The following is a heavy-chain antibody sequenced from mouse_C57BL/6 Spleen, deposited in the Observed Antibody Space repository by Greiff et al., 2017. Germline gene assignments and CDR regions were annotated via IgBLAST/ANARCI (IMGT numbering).Heavy chain of an antibody. Sequence: EVKLLESGPGLVKPSQSLSLTCSVTGYSITSGYYWNWIRQFPGNKLEWMGYISYDGSNNYNPSLKNRISITRDTSKNQFFLKLNSVTTEDTATYYCARERSFDYWGQGTTLTVSS. J-gene: IGHJ2*01. CDR1: GYSITSGYY. CDR2: ISYDGSN. CDR3: ARERSFDY. V-gene: IGHV3-6*01.